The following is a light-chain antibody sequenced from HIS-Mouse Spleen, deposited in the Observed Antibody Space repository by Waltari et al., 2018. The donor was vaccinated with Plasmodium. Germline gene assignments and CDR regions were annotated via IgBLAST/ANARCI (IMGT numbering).Light chain of an antibody. CDR1: SSHIGSNY. Sequence: QSVLTQPPSASGTPGQRVTISCSGSSSHIGSNYVYWYQQLPGTAPKLLIYRNNPRPSGVPDRFSGSKSGTSASLAISGLRSEDEADYYCAAWDDSLSGPVFGGGTKLTVL. V-gene: IGLV1-47*01. J-gene: IGLJ3*02. CDR3: AAWDDSLSGPV. CDR2: RNN.